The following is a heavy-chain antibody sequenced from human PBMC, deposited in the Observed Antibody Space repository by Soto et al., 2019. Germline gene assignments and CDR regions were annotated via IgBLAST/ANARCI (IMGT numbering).Heavy chain of an antibody. Sequence: QITLKESGPPLVKPTQTLTLTCTFSGFSLSTSGVGVGWIRQPPGKALEWLALIYWDDDKRYSPSLKSRITITKDTSKNQVVLTMTNMDPVDTATYYCAHRRQLWSFDYWGQGTLVTVSS. J-gene: IGHJ4*02. CDR3: AHRRQLWSFDY. CDR1: GFSLSTSGVG. V-gene: IGHV2-5*02. CDR2: IYWDDDK. D-gene: IGHD5-18*01.